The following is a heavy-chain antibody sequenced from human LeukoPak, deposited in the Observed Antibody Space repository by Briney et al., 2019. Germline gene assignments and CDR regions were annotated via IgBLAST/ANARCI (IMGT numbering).Heavy chain of an antibody. Sequence: GGSLRLSCAASGFTFSSYGMHWVRQAPGKGLEWVSVIYSGGSTYYADSAKGRFTISRDNSKNTLYLQMNSLRAEDTAVYYCARVGEGAAKDWGQGTLVTVSS. CDR3: ARVGEGAAKD. V-gene: IGHV3-53*01. CDR2: IYSGGST. CDR1: GFTFSSYG. D-gene: IGHD1-26*01. J-gene: IGHJ4*02.